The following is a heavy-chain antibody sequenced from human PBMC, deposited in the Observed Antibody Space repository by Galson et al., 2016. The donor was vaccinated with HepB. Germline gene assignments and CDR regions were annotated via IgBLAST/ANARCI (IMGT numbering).Heavy chain of an antibody. J-gene: IGHJ3*02. V-gene: IGHV3-11*01. Sequence: LSLTCTVSGGSISSSSYYWGWIRQAPGKGLEWVANISSSYGSVYYADSVKGRFTISRDNAKNSLYLQMNSLRAEDTAVYYCARQSLSDDFWSVPPRAFDIWGQGTMVTVSS. CDR2: ISSSYGSV. CDR3: ARQSLSDDFWSVPPRAFDI. D-gene: IGHD3-3*01. CDR1: GGSISSSSYY.